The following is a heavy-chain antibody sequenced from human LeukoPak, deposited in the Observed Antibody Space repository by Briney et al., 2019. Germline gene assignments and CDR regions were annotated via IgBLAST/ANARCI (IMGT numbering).Heavy chain of an antibody. J-gene: IGHJ6*02. CDR2: FHTAGDT. CDR1: GFTFSNYD. V-gene: IGHV3-13*01. Sequence: GGSLRLSCAASGFTFSNYDMHWVRQATGKGLEWVSAFHTAGDTHYSGSVKGRFATSRENAKDSFYLQMNNLRAGDTAVYYCARGSCSSSSCYERLNGLDVWGQGTPVTVSS. CDR3: ARGSCSSSSCYERLNGLDV. D-gene: IGHD2-2*01.